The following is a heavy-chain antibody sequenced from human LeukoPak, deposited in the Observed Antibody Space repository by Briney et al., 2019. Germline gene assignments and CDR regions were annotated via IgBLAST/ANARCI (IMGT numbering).Heavy chain of an antibody. Sequence: PSETLSLTCTVSGGSISSSSYYWGWIRQPPGKGLEWIGSIYYSGSTYYNPSLKSRVTISVDTSKNQFSLKLSSVTAADTAVYYCAREGGVGGGSCYSCPSDWYFDLWGRGTLVTVSS. V-gene: IGHV4-39*02. D-gene: IGHD2-15*01. CDR1: GGSISSSSYY. CDR3: AREGGVGGGSCYSCPSDWYFDL. CDR2: IYYSGST. J-gene: IGHJ2*01.